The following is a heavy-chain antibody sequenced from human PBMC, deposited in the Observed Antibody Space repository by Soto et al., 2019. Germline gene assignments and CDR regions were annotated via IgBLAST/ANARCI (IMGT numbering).Heavy chain of an antibody. D-gene: IGHD1-1*01. CDR1: GFTFDDYG. CDR3: ARANPGELERRALYYYYGMDV. V-gene: IGHV3-20*04. J-gene: IGHJ6*02. CDR2: INWNGGST. Sequence: PGGSLRLSCAASGFTFDDYGMSWVRQAPGKGLEWVSGINWNGGSTGYADSVKGRFTISRDNAKNSLYLQMNSLRAEDTALYYCARANPGELERRALYYYYGMDVWGQGTTVTVSS.